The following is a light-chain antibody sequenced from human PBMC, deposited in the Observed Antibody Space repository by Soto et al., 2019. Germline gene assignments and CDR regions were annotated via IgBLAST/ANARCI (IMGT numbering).Light chain of an antibody. CDR3: QQYGSSPYT. CDR1: QSGSSNY. J-gene: IGKJ2*01. V-gene: IGKV3-20*01. CDR2: GAS. Sequence: EIVLTQSPATLSLSPGERATLSCRASQSGSSNYLAWYQQKPGQAPRLLMYGASSRATGIPARFSGSGSGTEFTLTISRVEPEEFGVYYCQQYGSSPYTFGQGTKLEIK.